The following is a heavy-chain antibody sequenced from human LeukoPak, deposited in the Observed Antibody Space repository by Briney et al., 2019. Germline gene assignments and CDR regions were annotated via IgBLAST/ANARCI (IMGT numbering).Heavy chain of an antibody. Sequence: GASVKVSCKASGYTFTGYGISWVRQAPGQGLEWMGWISAYNGNTNYAQMLQGRVTMTTDTSTSTAYMELRSLRSDDTAVYYCARDYQTVTTPRSGWFDPWGQGTLVTVSS. J-gene: IGHJ5*02. CDR3: ARDYQTVTTPRSGWFDP. CDR2: ISAYNGNT. CDR1: GYTFTGYG. V-gene: IGHV1-18*01. D-gene: IGHD4-17*01.